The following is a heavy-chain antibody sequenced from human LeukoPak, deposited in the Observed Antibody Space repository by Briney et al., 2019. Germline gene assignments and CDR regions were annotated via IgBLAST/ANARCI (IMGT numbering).Heavy chain of an antibody. CDR2: IIPILGIA. V-gene: IGHV1-69*02. CDR3: ARGGYYDSSGYYYRDY. D-gene: IGHD3-22*01. J-gene: IGHJ4*02. CDR1: GGTFSSYT. Sequence: SVKVSCTASGGTFSSYTISWVRQAPGQGLEWMGRIIPILGIANYAQKFQGRVTITADKSTSTAYMELSSLRSEDTAVYYCARGGYYDSSGYYYRDYWGQGTLVTVSS.